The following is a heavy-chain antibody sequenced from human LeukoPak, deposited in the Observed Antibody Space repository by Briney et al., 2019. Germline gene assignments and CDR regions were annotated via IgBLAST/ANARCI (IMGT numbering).Heavy chain of an antibody. D-gene: IGHD5-12*01. CDR2: ISYDGSNK. CDR1: GFTFSSYA. V-gene: IGHV3-30-3*01. J-gene: IGHJ4*02. Sequence: GRSLRLSCAASGFTFSSYAMHWVRQAPGKGLEWVAVISYDGSNKYYADSVKGRFTISRDNSKNTLYLQMNSLRAEDTAVYYCARDPSNSGYEFPGFIDYWGQGTLVTVSS. CDR3: ARDPSNSGYEFPGFIDY.